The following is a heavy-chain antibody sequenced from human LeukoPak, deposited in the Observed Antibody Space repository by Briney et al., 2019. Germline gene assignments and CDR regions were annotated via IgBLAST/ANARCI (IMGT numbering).Heavy chain of an antibody. J-gene: IGHJ4*02. V-gene: IGHV4-61*01. D-gene: IGHD6-19*01. CDR3: ARATYSSGWTFDY. CDR1: GGSVSSGNYY. CDR2: IYYSGST. Sequence: SETLSLTCTVSGGSVSSGNYYWSWIPQPPGTGLEWTGYIYYSGSTNYNPSLKGRVTISADTSKNQFSLKLSSVTAADTAVYYCARATYSSGWTFDYWGQGTLVTVSS.